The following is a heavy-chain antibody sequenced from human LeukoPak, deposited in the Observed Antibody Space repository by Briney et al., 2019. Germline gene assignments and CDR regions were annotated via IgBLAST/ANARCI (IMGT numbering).Heavy chain of an antibody. CDR1: GFTVSSNY. D-gene: IGHD6-19*01. CDR3: ARDYKTIIAVAGTGVFDY. CDR2: ISSSSSTI. Sequence: GGSLRLSCAASGFTVSSNYMSWVRQAPGKGLEWVSYISSSSSTIYYADSVKGRFTISRDNAKNSLYLQMNSLRAEDTAVYYCARDYKTIIAVAGTGVFDYWGQGTLVTVSS. V-gene: IGHV3-11*04. J-gene: IGHJ4*02.